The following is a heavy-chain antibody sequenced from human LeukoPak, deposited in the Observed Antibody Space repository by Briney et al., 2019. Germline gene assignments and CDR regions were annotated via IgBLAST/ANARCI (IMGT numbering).Heavy chain of an antibody. CDR2: IYDSGST. J-gene: IGHJ6*02. V-gene: IGHV4-30-4*01. CDR3: GSYDYSGMDV. Sequence: NPSETLSLTCTVSGGSISSGDYFWSWIRQPPGKGLEWIGYIYDSGSTNYNPSLKSRVTISVDTSKNQFSLKLNSVTAADTAVYFCGSYDYSGMDVWGQGTTVTVSS. D-gene: IGHD3-16*01. CDR1: GGSISSGDYF.